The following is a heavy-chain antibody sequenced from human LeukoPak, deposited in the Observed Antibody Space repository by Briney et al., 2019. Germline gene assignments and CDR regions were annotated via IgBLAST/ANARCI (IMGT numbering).Heavy chain of an antibody. Sequence: AASVKVSCKASGYTFTGYYMHWVRQAPGQGLEWMGWINPNSGGTNYARKFQGRVTMTRDTSISTAYMELSRLRSDDTAVYHCARGQTVLLWFGELWKMYNWFDPWGQGTLVTVSS. CDR1: GYTFTGYY. D-gene: IGHD3-10*01. V-gene: IGHV1-2*02. CDR2: INPNSGGT. CDR3: ARGQTVLLWFGELWKMYNWFDP. J-gene: IGHJ5*02.